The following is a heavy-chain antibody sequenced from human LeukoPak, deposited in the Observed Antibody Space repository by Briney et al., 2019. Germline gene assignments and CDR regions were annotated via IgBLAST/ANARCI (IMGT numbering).Heavy chain of an antibody. CDR1: GFTFSSYW. Sequence: PGGSLRLSCAASGFTFSSYWMSWVRQAPGKGLEWVANIKQDGSEKYYVDSVKGRFTISRDNAKNSLYLQMNSLRAEDTAVYYCARHNGGWLQPSLDYWGQGTLVTVSS. V-gene: IGHV3-7*01. J-gene: IGHJ4*02. CDR3: ARHNGGWLQPSLDY. CDR2: IKQDGSEK. D-gene: IGHD5-24*01.